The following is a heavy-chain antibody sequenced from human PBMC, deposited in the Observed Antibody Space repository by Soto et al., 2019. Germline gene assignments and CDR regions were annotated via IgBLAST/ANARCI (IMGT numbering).Heavy chain of an antibody. CDR2: IIPIFGTT. CDR1: GGTFSNHA. J-gene: IGHJ3*02. D-gene: IGHD6-13*01. CDR3: AREVAADGTFREDVFDI. V-gene: IGHV1-69*05. Sequence: QVHLVQSGAEVKKPGSSVKVSCKASGGTFSNHAINWVRQAPGQGLEWMGRIIPIFGTTNYAQKFQGRVTFTTEEPTVTAYMELSSLKHDDTAIYYCAREVAADGTFREDVFDIWGQGTLVTVSS.